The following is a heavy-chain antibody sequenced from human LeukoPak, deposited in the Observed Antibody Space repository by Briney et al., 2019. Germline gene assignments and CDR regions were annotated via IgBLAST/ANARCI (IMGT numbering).Heavy chain of an antibody. CDR1: GGTFSSYA. CDR3: ASPSGGWGWLQFREKFSLDY. V-gene: IGHV1-69*01. CDR2: IIPIFGTA. Sequence: ASVKVSCKASGGTFSSYAISWVRQAPGQGLEWMGGIIPIFGTANYAQKFQGRVTITADESTSTAYMELSSLRSEDTAVYYCASPSGGWGWLQFREKFSLDYWGQGTLVTVSS. J-gene: IGHJ4*02. D-gene: IGHD5-24*01.